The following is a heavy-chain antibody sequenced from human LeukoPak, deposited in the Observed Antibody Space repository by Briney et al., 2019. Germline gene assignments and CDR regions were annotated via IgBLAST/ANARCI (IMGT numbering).Heavy chain of an antibody. J-gene: IGHJ6*02. Sequence: GGSLRLSCAASGFTFSSYWMNWDRQAPGKGLEWVASINHNGNVNYCVDSVKGRFTISRDNAKNSLYLQMSNLRAEDTAVYFCARGGGLDVWGQGATVTVSS. V-gene: IGHV3-7*03. CDR3: ARGGGLDV. CDR2: INHNGNVN. D-gene: IGHD3-16*01. CDR1: GFTFSSYW.